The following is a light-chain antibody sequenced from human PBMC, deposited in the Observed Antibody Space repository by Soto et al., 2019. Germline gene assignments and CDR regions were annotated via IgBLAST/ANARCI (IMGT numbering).Light chain of an antibody. Sequence: DIQMTQSPSSLSAXVGDRVTITCRASQSISSYLNWYQQKPGKAPKLLIYAASSLQSGVPSRFSGSGSGTDFTLTISSLQPEDFATYYCQQSYSTPPTFGQGTKVEIK. V-gene: IGKV1-39*01. CDR1: QSISSY. J-gene: IGKJ1*01. CDR2: AAS. CDR3: QQSYSTPPT.